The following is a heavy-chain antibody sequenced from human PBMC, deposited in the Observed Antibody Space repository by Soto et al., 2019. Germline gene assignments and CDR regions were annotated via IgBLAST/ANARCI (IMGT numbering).Heavy chain of an antibody. CDR2: ISSYNGNT. J-gene: IGHJ5*02. D-gene: IGHD2-2*01. CDR1: GYTFTSYG. V-gene: IGHV1-18*04. Sequence: ASVKVSCKASGYTFTSYGISWVRQAPGQGLEWMGWISSYNGNTNYAQKVQGRVTLTTDTSTSTTYMGLRSLRSDDTAVYYCARGPRYCGTTRCFSGVTWFGPWGQGPRVAVSS. CDR3: ARGPRYCGTTRCFSGVTWFGP.